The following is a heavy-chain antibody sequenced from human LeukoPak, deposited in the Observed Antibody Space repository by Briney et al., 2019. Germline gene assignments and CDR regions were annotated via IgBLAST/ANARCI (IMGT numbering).Heavy chain of an antibody. J-gene: IGHJ6*03. CDR3: ARGRRSRDGYNWDYYYYMDV. CDR2: INPNSGGT. D-gene: IGHD5-24*01. V-gene: IGHV1-2*02. CDR1: GYTFTGYY. Sequence: ASVKVSCKASGYTFTGYYIHWVRQAPGQGLEWMGWINPNSGGTNYAQKFQGRVTMTRDTSISTAYMELSRLRSDDTAVYYCARGRRSRDGYNWDYYYYMDVWGKGTTVTVSS.